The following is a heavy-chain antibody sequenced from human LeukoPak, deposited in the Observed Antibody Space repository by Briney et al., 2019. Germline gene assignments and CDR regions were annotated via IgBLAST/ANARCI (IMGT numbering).Heavy chain of an antibody. CDR2: IYTSGST. Sequence: TPSETLSLTCTVSGGSISSGSYYWSWIRQPAGKGLEWIGRIYTSGSTNYNPSLKSRVTISVDTSKNQFSLKLSSVTAADTAVYYCARGVNSGYFDYCGQGTLVTVSS. J-gene: IGHJ4*02. D-gene: IGHD1-26*01. CDR3: ARGVNSGYFDY. CDR1: GGSISSGSYY. V-gene: IGHV4-61*02.